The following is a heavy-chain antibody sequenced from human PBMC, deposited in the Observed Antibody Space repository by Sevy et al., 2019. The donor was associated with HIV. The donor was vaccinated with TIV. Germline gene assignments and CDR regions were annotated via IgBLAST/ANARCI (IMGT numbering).Heavy chain of an antibody. Sequence: GESLKISCKGSGYNFSGYWIGWVRQMSGKGLEWMGILYPGNSDIRSFQGQVTLSVDKTINTAYMQWGSLKASDTAIYYCVRGGYLPLDAFDVWGQRTLVTVSS. J-gene: IGHJ3*01. CDR1: GYNFSGYW. CDR3: VRGGYLPLDAFDV. CDR2: LYPGNSDI. V-gene: IGHV5-51*01. D-gene: IGHD5-12*01.